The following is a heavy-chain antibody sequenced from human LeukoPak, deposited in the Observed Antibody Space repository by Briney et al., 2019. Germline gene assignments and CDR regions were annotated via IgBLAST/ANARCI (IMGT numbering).Heavy chain of an antibody. D-gene: IGHD2-2*01. V-gene: IGHV4-38-2*02. CDR3: ARSKAHLSTSWYGNRFDP. CDR1: GYSVSSGFY. CDR2: IYHSGDT. Sequence: KPSETLSLTCTVSGYSVSSGFYWGWIRQPPGKGLEWIASIYHSGDTYYNPSLRSRVTISLDTSKNQLSLKLSSVTAADTAVYYCARSKAHLSTSWYGNRFDPWGQGTLVTVSS. J-gene: IGHJ5*02.